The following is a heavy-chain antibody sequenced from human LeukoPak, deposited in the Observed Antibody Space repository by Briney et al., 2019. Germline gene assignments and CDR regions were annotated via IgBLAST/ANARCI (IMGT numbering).Heavy chain of an antibody. CDR1: GGSISSYY. V-gene: IGHV4-59*08. D-gene: IGHD4-17*01. CDR2: IYYSGST. CDR3: ARQREDYARPYYYYYYMDV. J-gene: IGHJ6*03. Sequence: SETLSLTCTVSGGSISSYYWSWIRQPPGKGVEWIGYIYYSGSTNYNPSLKSRVTISVDTSKNQFSLKLSSVTAADTAVYYCARQREDYARPYYYYYYMDVWGKGTTVTISS.